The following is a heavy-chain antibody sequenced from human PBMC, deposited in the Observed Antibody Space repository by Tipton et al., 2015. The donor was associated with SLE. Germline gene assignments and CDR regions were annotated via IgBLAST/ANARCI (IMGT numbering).Heavy chain of an antibody. D-gene: IGHD6-6*01. CDR3: ARVEYSSSSGYNWFDP. J-gene: IGHJ5*02. CDR2: INHSGST. CDR1: GGSFSGYY. V-gene: IGHV4-34*01. Sequence: TLSLTCAVYGGSFSGYYWSWIRQPPGKGLEWIGEINHSGSTNYNPSLKSRVTISVDTSKNQFSLKLSSVTAADTAVYYCARVEYSSSSGYNWFDPWGQGTLVTVSS.